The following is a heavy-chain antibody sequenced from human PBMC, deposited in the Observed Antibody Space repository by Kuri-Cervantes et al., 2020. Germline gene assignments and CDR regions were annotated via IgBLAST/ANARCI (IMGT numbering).Heavy chain of an antibody. Sequence: GESLKISCAASGFTFSSYAMHWVRQAPGKGLEWVSAISGSGGSTYYADSVKGRFNISRDNSKNTLYLQMNSLRAEDTAVYYCAKAPNWNAYDYFDSWGQGTLVTVSS. V-gene: IGHV3-23*01. CDR3: AKAPNWNAYDYFDS. CDR2: ISGSGGST. CDR1: GFTFSSYA. D-gene: IGHD1-1*01. J-gene: IGHJ4*02.